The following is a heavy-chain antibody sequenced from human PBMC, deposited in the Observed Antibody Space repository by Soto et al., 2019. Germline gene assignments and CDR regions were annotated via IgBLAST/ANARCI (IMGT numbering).Heavy chain of an antibody. CDR3: VGRGMTYHFLSGHQPFDP. V-gene: IGHV4-34*01. Sequence: SETLSLTCAAHNGSFTDYFCTWIRQSPWRGLESLGEINHRGVATYNPSLRSRVTISIDTSKNHFSLSLRSLTAADTAVYYCVGRGMTYHFLSGHQPFDPWGHRTLVAVCS. J-gene: IGHJ5*02. CDR1: NGSFTDYF. CDR2: INHRGVA. D-gene: IGHD3-3*01.